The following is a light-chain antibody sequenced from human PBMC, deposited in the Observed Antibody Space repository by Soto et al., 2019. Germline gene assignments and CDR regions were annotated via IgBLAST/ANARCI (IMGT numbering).Light chain of an antibody. J-gene: IGKJ2*03. CDR1: RSVKSD. CDR3: VQYNNWYS. CDR2: GTS. Sequence: EIVMTQSPATLSVSPGERATLSCRASRSVKSDLAWFQQKPGQPPRVLIYGTSTTATGISARFRGSGSGTEFTLTISNLQSEESAVYYCVQYNNWYSFGQGTKLEIK. V-gene: IGKV3-15*01.